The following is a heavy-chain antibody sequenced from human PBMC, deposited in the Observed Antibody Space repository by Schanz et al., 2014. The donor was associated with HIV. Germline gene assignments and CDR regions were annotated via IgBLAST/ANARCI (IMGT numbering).Heavy chain of an antibody. J-gene: IGHJ4*02. CDR2: INPNSGGT. CDR1: GHPFTGYY. D-gene: IGHD2-15*01. Sequence: QVQLVQSGAEVKKPGASVKVSCKAPGHPFTGYYMHWVRQAPGQGLEWMGWINPNSGGTNYAQKFQGRVTMTRDTSISTAYMELSRLRSDDTAVYYCARGRSGYCSGGSCPYGRYYFDYWGQGTLVTVSS. CDR3: ARGRSGYCSGGSCPYGRYYFDY. V-gene: IGHV1-2*02.